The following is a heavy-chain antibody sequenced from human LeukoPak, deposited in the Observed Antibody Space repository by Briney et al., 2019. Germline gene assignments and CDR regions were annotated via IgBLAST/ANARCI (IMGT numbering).Heavy chain of an antibody. CDR1: GFSFSSSI. J-gene: IGHJ4*02. CDR2: ISSSGIYI. V-gene: IGHV3-21*01. CDR3: ARVQLERHFDY. Sequence: PLGSLRLSRAASGFSFSSSIMSWVRQAPGKGLEWVSSISSSGIYIYYADSVRGRFTISRDNAKKSLYLPMNRLRAEDTAVYNCARVQLERHFDYWGEGTLVTISA. D-gene: IGHD1-1*01.